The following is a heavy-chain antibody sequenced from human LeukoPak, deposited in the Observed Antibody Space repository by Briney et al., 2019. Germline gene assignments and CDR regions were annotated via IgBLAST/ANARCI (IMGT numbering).Heavy chain of an antibody. CDR3: ARWAMDGGTYSPFDY. Sequence: GASVKVSCKASEYTFTGYYMHWVRQAPGQGLEWMGWINPNSGGTNYAQKFQGRVTMTRDMSISTAYMELSRLTSDDTAVYYCARWAMDGGTYSPFDYWGQGTLVTVSS. V-gene: IGHV1-2*02. D-gene: IGHD2-21*01. CDR1: EYTFTGYY. CDR2: INPNSGGT. J-gene: IGHJ4*02.